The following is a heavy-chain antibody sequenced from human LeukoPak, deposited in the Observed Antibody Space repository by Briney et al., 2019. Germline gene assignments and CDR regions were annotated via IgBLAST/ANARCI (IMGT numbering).Heavy chain of an antibody. V-gene: IGHV4-34*01. J-gene: IGHJ5*02. CDR2: INHSGST. CDR3: ARGSQWLERTRNWFDP. Sequence: SETLSLTCAVYRESFSGYYRSWIGQPPGKGLEWIGEINHSGSTNYNPSLKSRVTISVDTSKNQFSLKLSSVTAADTTVYYCARGSQWLERTRNWFDPWGQGTLVIVSS. D-gene: IGHD6-19*01. CDR1: RESFSGYY.